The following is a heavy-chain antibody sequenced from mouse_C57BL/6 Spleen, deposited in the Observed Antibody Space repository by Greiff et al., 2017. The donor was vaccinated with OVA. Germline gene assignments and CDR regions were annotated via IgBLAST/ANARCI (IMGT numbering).Heavy chain of an antibody. CDR3: ARGGNGGYFDV. J-gene: IGHJ1*03. Sequence: QVHVKQPGAELVMPGASVKLSCKASGYTFTSYWMHWVKQRPGQGLEWIGEIDPSDSYTNYNQKFKGKSTLTVDKSSSTAYMQLSSLTSEDSAVYYCARGGNGGYFDVWGTGTTVTVSS. CDR1: GYTFTSYW. V-gene: IGHV1-69*01. CDR2: IDPSDSYT. D-gene: IGHD2-1*01.